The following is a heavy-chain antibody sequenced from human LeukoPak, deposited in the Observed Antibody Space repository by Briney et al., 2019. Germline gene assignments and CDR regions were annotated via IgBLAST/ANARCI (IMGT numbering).Heavy chain of an antibody. V-gene: IGHV4-59*01. Sequence: SETLSLTCTVSGGSISSYYWSWIRQPPGKGLEWIGYIYYSGSTNYNPSLKSRVTISVDTSKNQFSLKLSSVTAADTAVYYCAGDRVGVGKDVWGQGTTVTVSS. CDR2: IYYSGST. J-gene: IGHJ6*02. CDR3: AGDRVGVGKDV. D-gene: IGHD2-8*01. CDR1: GGSISSYY.